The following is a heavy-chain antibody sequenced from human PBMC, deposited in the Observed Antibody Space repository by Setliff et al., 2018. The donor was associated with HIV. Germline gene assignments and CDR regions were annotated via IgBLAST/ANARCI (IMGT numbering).Heavy chain of an antibody. D-gene: IGHD6-6*01. V-gene: IGHV4-39*01. CDR3: ARGGGTSSPIDYHYYIDV. J-gene: IGHJ6*03. Sequence: PSETLSLTCTVSGDPISSSIYYWGWVRQPPGKGLEWIGGIYYTGSPFYNPSLESRVTISVDTSNNQFSLKLSSVTAADTAVYYCARGGGTSSPIDYHYYIDVWGKGTTVTVSS. CDR1: GDPISSSIYY. CDR2: IYYTGSP.